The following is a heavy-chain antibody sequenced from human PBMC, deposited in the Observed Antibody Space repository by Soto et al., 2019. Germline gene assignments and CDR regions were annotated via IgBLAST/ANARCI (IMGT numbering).Heavy chain of an antibody. CDR2: INYSGIT. V-gene: IGHV4-30-4*01. Sequence: SETLSLTCTVSGGSISSGDYYWSWIRQSPGKGLEWIGYINYSGITYYNLSLMSRLTISVDTSKNQFSLKLTSVTAADTAVYYCARGFGGDYFAPGGQEPLVTVPP. CDR3: ARGFGGDYFAP. CDR1: GGSISSGDYY. D-gene: IGHD3-10*01. J-gene: IGHJ4*02.